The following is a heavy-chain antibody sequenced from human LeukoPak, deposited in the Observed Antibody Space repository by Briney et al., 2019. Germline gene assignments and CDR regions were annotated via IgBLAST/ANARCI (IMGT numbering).Heavy chain of an antibody. CDR1: GESVSCNSAA. CDR2: TYYRSEWYK. Sequence: SQTLSLTCAISGESVSCNSAACHWIRQSPSRGLEWLGRTYYRSEWYKEYAPSVRSRITINPDTSKNQFSLQLSSVTPEDTAVYYCARGFYFDYWGQGTLVTVSS. CDR3: ARGFYFDY. V-gene: IGHV6-1*01. J-gene: IGHJ4*02.